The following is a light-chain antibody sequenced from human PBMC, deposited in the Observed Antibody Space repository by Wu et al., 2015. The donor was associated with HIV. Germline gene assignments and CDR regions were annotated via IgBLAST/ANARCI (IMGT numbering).Light chain of an antibody. Sequence: IQMTQSPSTLSASVGDRVTMTCRASQSISTWLAWYQQKPGKAPKLLISQASSLQGGVPLRFSGSGSGTEFTLTISSLQPDDFATYYCLQHNNYPWTFGQGTKLEIK. CDR3: LQHNNYPWT. V-gene: IGKV1-5*03. CDR1: QSISTW. CDR2: QAS. J-gene: IGKJ1*01.